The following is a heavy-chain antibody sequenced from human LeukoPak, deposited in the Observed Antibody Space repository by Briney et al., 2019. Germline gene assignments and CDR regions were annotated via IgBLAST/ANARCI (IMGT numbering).Heavy chain of an antibody. CDR1: GGSISSYY. D-gene: IGHD6-13*01. CDR3: AREGGGSSSWYNYSDY. J-gene: IGHJ4*02. Sequence: PSETLSLTCSVSGGSISSYYWTWIRQPAGKGLEWIGRIYTSGSTNYNPSLKSRVTMSVDTSKNQFSLKLRSVTAADTAVYYCAREGGGSSSWYNYSDYWGQGTLVTVSS. V-gene: IGHV4-4*07. CDR2: IYTSGST.